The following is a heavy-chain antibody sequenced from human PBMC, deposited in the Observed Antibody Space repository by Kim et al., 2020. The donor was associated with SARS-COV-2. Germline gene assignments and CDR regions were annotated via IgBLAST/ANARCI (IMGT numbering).Heavy chain of an antibody. CDR3: AREYYYDSSGYYDGYYFDY. J-gene: IGHJ4*02. Sequence: SETLSLTCTVSGGSISSGSYYWSWIRQPAGKGLEWIGRIYTSGSTNYNPSLKSRVTISVDTSKNQFSLKLSSVTAADTAVYYCAREYYYDSSGYYDGYYFDYWGQGTLVTVSS. V-gene: IGHV4-61*02. D-gene: IGHD3-22*01. CDR1: GGSISSGSYY. CDR2: IYTSGST.